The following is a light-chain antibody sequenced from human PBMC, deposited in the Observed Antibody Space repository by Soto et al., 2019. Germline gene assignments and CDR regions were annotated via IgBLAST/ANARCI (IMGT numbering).Light chain of an antibody. CDR1: QDVSDF. CDR2: GGY. Sequence: DIHLTQSPSILSTSVGDRVTLTCRASQDVSDFLAWYQHAPGKAPNLLIYGGYTLQSGVPSRFSGSGSGTEFSLTITGLQTEDFATYYCQYLNGVPTITFGQGTRLEIK. CDR3: QYLNGVPTIT. J-gene: IGKJ5*01. V-gene: IGKV1-9*01.